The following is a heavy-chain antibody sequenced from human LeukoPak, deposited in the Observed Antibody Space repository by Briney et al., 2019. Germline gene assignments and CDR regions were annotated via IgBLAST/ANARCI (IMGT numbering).Heavy chain of an antibody. CDR3: ERDHYDFWSGYPRRGFDY. D-gene: IGHD3-3*01. Sequence: SETLSLTCTVSSYSISSGYYWGWIQQPPGKGLEWIGSIYHSGSTYYNPSLKSRVTISVDTSKNQFSLKLSSVTAADTAVYYCERDHYDFWSGYPRRGFDYWGQGTLVTVSS. V-gene: IGHV4-38-2*02. CDR2: IYHSGST. J-gene: IGHJ4*02. CDR1: SYSISSGYY.